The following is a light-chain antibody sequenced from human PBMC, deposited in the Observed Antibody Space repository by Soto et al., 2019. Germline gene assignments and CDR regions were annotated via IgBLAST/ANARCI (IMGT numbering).Light chain of an antibody. CDR2: AAS. J-gene: IGKJ2*01. Sequence: ESVLTQSPGTLSLSPGERAALSCRASQSVSSSYLAWYQQKSGQAPRLLIYAASTRATGIPDRFSGSGYGTDFTLTISRLEPEDFAVYFCQLYGSSPPRYTFGQGTKLEIK. CDR1: QSVSSSY. CDR3: QLYGSSPPRYT. V-gene: IGKV3-20*01.